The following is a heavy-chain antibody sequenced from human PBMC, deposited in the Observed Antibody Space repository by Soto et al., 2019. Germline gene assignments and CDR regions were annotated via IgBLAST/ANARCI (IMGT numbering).Heavy chain of an antibody. Sequence: QVQLVQSGAEVKKPGSSVKVSCKSSGGTFSSNTISRVRQAPGQGLEWMGRLITILGIANYAQKFQGRVTITADKSTSTAYIELSSLRSEDTAVYYCAMEYCSSTSCYRDYWGQGTLVTVSS. J-gene: IGHJ4*02. D-gene: IGHD2-2*02. CDR3: AMEYCSSTSCYRDY. V-gene: IGHV1-69*02. CDR1: GGTFSSNT. CDR2: LITILGIA.